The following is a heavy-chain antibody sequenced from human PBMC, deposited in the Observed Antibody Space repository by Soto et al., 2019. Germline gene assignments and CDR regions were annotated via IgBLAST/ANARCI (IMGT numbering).Heavy chain of an antibody. V-gene: IGHV3-23*01. Sequence: EVHLLESGGGLVQPGGSLRLSCAASGFAFSDYAMTWVRQAPGKGLEWVSDISDGDGATHYADSVKGRFTISRDDSKNTLYLQMDSLRAEDAAVYYCAKGRTFFDFWGKGTLVPVSS. D-gene: IGHD3-16*01. CDR1: GFAFSDYA. J-gene: IGHJ4*02. CDR2: ISDGDGAT. CDR3: AKGRTFFDF.